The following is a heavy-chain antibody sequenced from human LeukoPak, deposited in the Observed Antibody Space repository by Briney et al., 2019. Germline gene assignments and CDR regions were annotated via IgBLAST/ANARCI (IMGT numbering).Heavy chain of an antibody. CDR2: ISSSSNYI. CDR1: GFTFNSYS. J-gene: IGHJ6*03. Sequence: GGSLRLSCAASGFTFNSYSMNWVRQAPGKGLEWVSSISSSSNYIYYADSLKGRFTISRDNAKNSLYLQMNSLRAEDTAVYYCAKAYYYYYMDVWGKGTTVTVSS. CDR3: AKAYYYYYMDV. V-gene: IGHV3-21*04.